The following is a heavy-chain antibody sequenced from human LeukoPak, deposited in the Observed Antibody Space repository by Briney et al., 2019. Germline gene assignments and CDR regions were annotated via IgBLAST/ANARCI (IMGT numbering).Heavy chain of an antibody. V-gene: IGHV3-33*08. Sequence: GGSLRLSCAASGFTFSSYSMNWVRQAPGKGLEWVAVIWYDGSNKYYADSVKGRFTISRDNSKNTLYLQMNSLRAEDTAVYYCARHSSGSPDYWGQGTLVTVSS. CDR1: GFTFSSYS. CDR2: IWYDGSNK. D-gene: IGHD3-10*01. CDR3: ARHSSGSPDY. J-gene: IGHJ4*02.